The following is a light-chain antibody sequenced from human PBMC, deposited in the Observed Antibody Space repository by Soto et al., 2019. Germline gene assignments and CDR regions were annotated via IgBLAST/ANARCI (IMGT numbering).Light chain of an antibody. CDR1: QGISTY. CDR3: QQYNDYPLT. Sequence: DIQMTQSPSSLSESAGDRVTITCRASQGISTYLNWYQQKPGKAPKLLIYAASSLQSGVPSRFSGSGSETEFTLTISSLQPDDFAIYYCQQYNDYPLTFGGGTKVDIK. J-gene: IGKJ4*01. CDR2: AAS. V-gene: IGKV1-39*01.